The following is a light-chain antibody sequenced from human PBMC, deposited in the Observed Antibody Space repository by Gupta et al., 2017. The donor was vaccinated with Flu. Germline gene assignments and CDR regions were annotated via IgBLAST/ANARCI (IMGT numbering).Light chain of an antibody. CDR2: KAS. CDR3: QQDNSYPYS. CDR1: QSISSW. J-gene: IGKJ2*03. Sequence: DIQMTQSPSTLSASVGDRVTITCRASQSISSWLAWYQQKPGKAPKLLIYKASSLESGVPSRFSGSGSGTEFTLTISSRQPDDFATYYCQQDNSYPYSFGQGTKLEIK. V-gene: IGKV1-5*03.